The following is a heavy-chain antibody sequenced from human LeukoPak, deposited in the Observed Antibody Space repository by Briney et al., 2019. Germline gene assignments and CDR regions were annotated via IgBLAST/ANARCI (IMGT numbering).Heavy chain of an antibody. CDR2: SGSSSSTI. J-gene: IGHJ4*02. Sequence: PGGSLRLSCAASGFTFSSYSMNWVRQAPGKGLEWVSYSGSSSSTIYYADSVKGRFAISRDNAKNSLYLQMNSLRAEDTAVYYCARAIGSEVAGIFYFDYWGQGTLVTVSS. V-gene: IGHV3-48*01. CDR3: ARAIGSEVAGIFYFDY. CDR1: GFTFSSYS. D-gene: IGHD6-19*01.